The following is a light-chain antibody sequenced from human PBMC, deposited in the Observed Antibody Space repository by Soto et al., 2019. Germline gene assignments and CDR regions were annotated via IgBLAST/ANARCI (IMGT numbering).Light chain of an antibody. Sequence: DIQMTQSPSTLSGSVVDRVTITCLASQTISSWLAWYQQKPGKAPKILIYKASTLKSGFPSRFSGSGSGTEVTITISSLQHDDFATYYCQHYNSYSEAFGQGTKVDIK. CDR2: KAS. CDR3: QHYNSYSEA. CDR1: QTISSW. J-gene: IGKJ1*01. V-gene: IGKV1-5*03.